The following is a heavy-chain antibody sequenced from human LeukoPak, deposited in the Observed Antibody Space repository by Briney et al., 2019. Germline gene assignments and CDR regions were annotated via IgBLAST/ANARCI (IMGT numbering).Heavy chain of an antibody. Sequence: ASVKVSCKASGGTFSSYGISWVRQAPGQGLEWMGWISAYNGNTNYAQKLQGRVTMTTDTSTSTAYMELRSLRSDDTAVYYCARGAPYGDYDSSDAFDIWGQGTMVTVSS. V-gene: IGHV1-18*01. D-gene: IGHD4-17*01. CDR2: ISAYNGNT. CDR3: ARGAPYGDYDSSDAFDI. CDR1: GGTFSSYG. J-gene: IGHJ3*02.